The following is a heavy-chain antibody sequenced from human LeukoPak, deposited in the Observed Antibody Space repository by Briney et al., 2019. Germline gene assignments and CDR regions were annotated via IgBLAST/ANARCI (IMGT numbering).Heavy chain of an antibody. V-gene: IGHV3-20*04. D-gene: IGHD3-22*01. J-gene: IGHJ4*02. Sequence: GGSLRLSCAASGFTFDDYGMSWVRQAPGKGLEWVSGINWNGGSTGYADSVKGRFTISRDNAKNSLYLQMNSLRAEDTALYYCARGIYYDSSGYSDYWGQGTLVTVSS. CDR1: GFTFDDYG. CDR3: ARGIYYDSSGYSDY. CDR2: INWNGGST.